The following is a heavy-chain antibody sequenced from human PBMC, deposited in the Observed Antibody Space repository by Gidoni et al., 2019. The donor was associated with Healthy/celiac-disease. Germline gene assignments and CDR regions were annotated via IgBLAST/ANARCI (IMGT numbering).Heavy chain of an antibody. V-gene: IGHV3-66*01. CDR1: GFTVSSTY. Sequence: EVQLVESGGGLVQPGGSLRLSCAASGFTVSSTYMSWVRQAPGKGLQWVSVIYSGGSTYYADSVKGRFTISRDNSKNTLYLQMNSLRAEDTAVYYCARRGAGTNYGMDVWGQGTTVTVSS. CDR2: IYSGGST. D-gene: IGHD1-1*01. J-gene: IGHJ6*02. CDR3: ARRGAGTNYGMDV.